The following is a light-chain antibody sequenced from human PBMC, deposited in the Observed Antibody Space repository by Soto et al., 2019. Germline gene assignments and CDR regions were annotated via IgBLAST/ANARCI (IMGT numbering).Light chain of an antibody. J-gene: IGKJ5*01. V-gene: IGKV1-39*01. Sequence: DIQMTQSPSSLSASVGDRVTITCRASESIARHLNWYQQNPGKAPKLLIYAASSLQNGVPSRFRGVGSGTSFTLSGSNLQPEDFATYYCQQTYSTLSITFGQGTRLEVK. CDR1: ESIARH. CDR3: QQTYSTLSIT. CDR2: AAS.